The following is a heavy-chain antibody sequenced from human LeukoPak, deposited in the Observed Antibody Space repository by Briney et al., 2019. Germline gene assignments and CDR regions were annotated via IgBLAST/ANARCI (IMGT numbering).Heavy chain of an antibody. J-gene: IGHJ4*02. Sequence: HPGGSLRLSCAASGFTFSTNWMHWVRQAPGKGLVWVSGISWNSGRTAYADSVKGRFTISRDNAKNSLYLQMSSLRAEDMAFYYCAKDAGSSGSGNVFDYWGQGILVTVSS. CDR1: GFTFSTNW. D-gene: IGHD3-10*01. CDR2: ISWNSGRT. V-gene: IGHV3-9*03. CDR3: AKDAGSSGSGNVFDY.